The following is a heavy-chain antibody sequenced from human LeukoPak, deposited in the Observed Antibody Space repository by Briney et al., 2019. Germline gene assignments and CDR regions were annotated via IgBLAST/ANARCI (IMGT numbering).Heavy chain of an antibody. CDR2: INWNGGKT. CDR1: GFTFGDYG. D-gene: IGHD1-1*01. CDR3: AKAHNYNWESMGGYFDY. Sequence: GGSLRLSCAASGFTFGDYGMTWVRQAPGKGLEWVASINWNGGKTGYADSVKGRFTISRDNAKNSLYLQMNSLRAEDMALYYCAKAHNYNWESMGGYFDYWGQGTLVTVSS. J-gene: IGHJ4*02. V-gene: IGHV3-20*04.